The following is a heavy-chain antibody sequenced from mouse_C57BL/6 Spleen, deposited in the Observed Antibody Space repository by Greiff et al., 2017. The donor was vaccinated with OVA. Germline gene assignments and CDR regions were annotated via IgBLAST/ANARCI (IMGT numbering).Heavy chain of an antibody. Sequence: EVKLVESEGGLVQPGSSMKLSCTASGFTFSDYYMAWVGQVPEKGLEWVANINYDGSSTYYLDSLKSRFIISRDNAKNILYLQMSSLKSEDTATYYCARDNYGSSFDYWGQGTTLTVSS. CDR3: ARDNYGSSFDY. J-gene: IGHJ2*01. CDR2: INYDGSST. D-gene: IGHD1-1*01. V-gene: IGHV5-16*01. CDR1: GFTFSDYY.